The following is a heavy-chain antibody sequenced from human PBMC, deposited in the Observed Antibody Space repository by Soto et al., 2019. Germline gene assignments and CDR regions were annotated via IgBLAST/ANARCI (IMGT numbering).Heavy chain of an antibody. Sequence: PSETLSLTCTVSGGSISSYYWSWIRQPPGKGLEWIGYIYYSGSTNYNPSLKSRVTISVDTSKNQFSLKLSSVTAADTAVYYCARDRTYYDILSGMDVWGQGTTVTV. CDR1: GGSISSYY. V-gene: IGHV4-59*01. CDR2: IYYSGST. CDR3: ARDRTYYDILSGMDV. J-gene: IGHJ6*02. D-gene: IGHD3-9*01.